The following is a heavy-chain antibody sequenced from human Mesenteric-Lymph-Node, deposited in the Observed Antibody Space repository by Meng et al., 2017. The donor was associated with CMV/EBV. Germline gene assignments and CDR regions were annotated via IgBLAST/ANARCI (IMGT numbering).Heavy chain of an antibody. CDR1: GYAFSDFG. CDR2: ITYNGNT. V-gene: IGHV1-18*01. CDR3: ARDTYYGAGSLYDPLDF. J-gene: IGHJ4*02. D-gene: IGHD3-10*01. Sequence: ASVKVSCKASGYAFSDFGVSWVRQAPGQGLEWMGWITYNGNTNYGHNFQGRVTMTTDTSTNTAYMELLSLRSDDTAVYYCARDTYYGAGSLYDPLDFWGQGTLVTVSS.